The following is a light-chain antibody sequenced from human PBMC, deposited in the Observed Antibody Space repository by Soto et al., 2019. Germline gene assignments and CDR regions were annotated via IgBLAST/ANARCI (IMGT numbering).Light chain of an antibody. CDR2: AVS. Sequence: QSALTQPPSASGSPGQSVTISCTGTSSDVGGYKYVSWYQQYPGKAPKLMIYAVSKRPSGVPDRFSGSKSGNTASLTVSGLQAEDEADYYCSSYTSTSTLGVFGGGTKLTVL. CDR3: SSYTSTSTLGV. J-gene: IGLJ3*02. V-gene: IGLV2-8*01. CDR1: SSDVGGYKY.